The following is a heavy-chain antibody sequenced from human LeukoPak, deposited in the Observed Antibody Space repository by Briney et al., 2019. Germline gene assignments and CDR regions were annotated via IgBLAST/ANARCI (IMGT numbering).Heavy chain of an antibody. V-gene: IGHV3-23*01. CDR1: VFTFSSYA. D-gene: IGHD2-2*01. CDR2: VSGRGCST. J-gene: IGHJ4*02. CDR3: ACQLPSRDY. Sequence: GWALRLSCVASVFTFSSYAMSWVGQAPAKGLEGASAVSGRGCSTYYADSVKGRFTISNDHPKNPLYLQMSSLSAEDPAVYYCACQLPSRDYWGQGTLVPVPS.